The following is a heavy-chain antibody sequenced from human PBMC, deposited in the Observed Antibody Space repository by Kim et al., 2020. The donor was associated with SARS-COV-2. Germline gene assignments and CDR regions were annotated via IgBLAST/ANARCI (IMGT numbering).Heavy chain of an antibody. Sequence: SVKGRFTISRGNAKNTLYLQMNGLITEDTAVYYCAKVGDYDSSGFYAFFRSWGQGTRVTVSS. J-gene: IGHJ5*02. CDR3: AKVGDYDSSGFYAFFRS. D-gene: IGHD3-22*01. V-gene: IGHV3-74*01.